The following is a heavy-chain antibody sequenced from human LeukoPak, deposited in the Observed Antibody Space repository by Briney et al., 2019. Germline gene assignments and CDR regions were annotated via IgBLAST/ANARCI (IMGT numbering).Heavy chain of an antibody. Sequence: GGSLRLSCVASGFTLNYYGMSWVRQAPGKGLEWVSGISGSGDITYYADSVKGRFTISRDNSKNTLYLHMNSLRAEDTAVYYCAKGSGSYGKDVDYWGQGTLVTVSS. CDR2: ISGSGDIT. V-gene: IGHV3-23*01. D-gene: IGHD1-26*01. J-gene: IGHJ4*02. CDR1: GFTLNYYG. CDR3: AKGSGSYGKDVDY.